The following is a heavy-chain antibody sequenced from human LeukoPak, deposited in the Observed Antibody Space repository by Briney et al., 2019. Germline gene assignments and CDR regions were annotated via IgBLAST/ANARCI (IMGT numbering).Heavy chain of an antibody. CDR1: GGSISGYY. CDR2: LYYSGST. CDR3: AALGGTYSY. J-gene: IGHJ4*02. V-gene: IGHV4-59*03. Sequence: SETLSLTCLVSGGSISGYYWSWIRQPPGKGLEWIGYLYYSGSTNYNPSLKSRVTISVDTSKNQFYLKLSSVTAADTAVYYCAALGGTYSYWGQGTLVTVSS. D-gene: IGHD1-26*01.